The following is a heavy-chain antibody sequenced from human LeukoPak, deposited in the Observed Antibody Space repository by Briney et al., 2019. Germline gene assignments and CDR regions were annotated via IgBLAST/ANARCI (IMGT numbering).Heavy chain of an antibody. J-gene: IGHJ4*02. Sequence: PGGSLRLSCAASGFTFSSYSMNWVRQAPGKGLGWVSSISSGSSYIYYADSVKGRITISRDNAKNSLFLQMNSLRAEDTAVYYCAREMAAAGFEYWGQGTLVTVSS. D-gene: IGHD6-13*01. CDR2: ISSGSSYI. V-gene: IGHV3-21*01. CDR1: GFTFSSYS. CDR3: AREMAAAGFEY.